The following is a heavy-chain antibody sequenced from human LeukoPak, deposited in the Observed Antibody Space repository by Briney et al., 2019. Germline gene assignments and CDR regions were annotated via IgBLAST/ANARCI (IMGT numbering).Heavy chain of an antibody. J-gene: IGHJ4*02. D-gene: IGHD7-27*01. CDR2: ISYDGSTK. CDR1: GFLFSNYA. V-gene: IGHV3-30*01. Sequence: GRSLRLSCAASGFLFSNYAMHWVRQAPGKGLEWVAVISYDGSTKYYADSVKGRFTISRDNSKNTLYVQMNSLRAEGTAVYYCARATRLGIFDYWGQGTLVTVSS. CDR3: ARATRLGIFDY.